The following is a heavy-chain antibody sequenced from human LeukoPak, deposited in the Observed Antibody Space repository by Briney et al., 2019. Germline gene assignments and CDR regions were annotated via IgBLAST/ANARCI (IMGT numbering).Heavy chain of an antibody. CDR2: IIPIFGTA. Sequence: SVKVSCKASGGTFSSYAISWARQAPGQGLEWMGGIIPIFGTANYAQKFQGRVTITADKSTSTAYMELSSLRSEDTAVYYCARDFGYSSSWYNYFDYWGQGTLVTVSS. D-gene: IGHD6-13*01. V-gene: IGHV1-69*06. CDR3: ARDFGYSSSWYNYFDY. J-gene: IGHJ4*02. CDR1: GGTFSSYA.